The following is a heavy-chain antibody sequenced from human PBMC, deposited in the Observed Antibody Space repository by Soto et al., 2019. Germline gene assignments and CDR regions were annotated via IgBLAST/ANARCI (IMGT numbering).Heavy chain of an antibody. V-gene: IGHV1-8*01. CDR3: ARNRYCSGGSCYDPSIWFDP. D-gene: IGHD2-15*01. Sequence: ASVKVSCKASGYTFTSYDINWVRQATGQGLEWMGWMNPNSGSTGYAQKFQGRVTMTRNTSISTAYMELSSLRSEDTAVYYCARNRYCSGGSCYDPSIWFDPWGQGTLVTVS. CDR2: MNPNSGST. J-gene: IGHJ5*02. CDR1: GYTFTSYD.